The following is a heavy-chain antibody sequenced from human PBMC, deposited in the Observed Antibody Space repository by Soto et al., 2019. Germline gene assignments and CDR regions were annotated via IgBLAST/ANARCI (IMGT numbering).Heavy chain of an antibody. CDR2: IWYDGSKK. CDR1: RFTSSNYG. J-gene: IGHJ4*02. Sequence: GGSLRLSCAASRFTSSNYGMHWVRQAPGKGLEWVAVIWYDGSKKYYADSVKGRFTISRDNSKNTLYLQMSSLRAEDTAVYYCARDRLDCSTTSCYIPFDYWGQGTLVTVSS. D-gene: IGHD2-2*02. CDR3: ARDRLDCSTTSCYIPFDY. V-gene: IGHV3-33*01.